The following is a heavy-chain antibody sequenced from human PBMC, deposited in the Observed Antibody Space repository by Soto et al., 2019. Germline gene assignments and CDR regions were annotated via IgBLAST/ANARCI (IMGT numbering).Heavy chain of an antibody. Sequence: GGSLRFSCAASGFTFSSYSMNWVRQAPGKGLEWVSSISSSSSYIYYADSVKGRFTISRDNAKNSLYLQMNSLRAEDTAVYYCARVGPSHAFDIWGQGTMVTVSS. D-gene: IGHD3-16*01. J-gene: IGHJ3*02. V-gene: IGHV3-21*01. CDR2: ISSSSSYI. CDR1: GFTFSSYS. CDR3: ARVGPSHAFDI.